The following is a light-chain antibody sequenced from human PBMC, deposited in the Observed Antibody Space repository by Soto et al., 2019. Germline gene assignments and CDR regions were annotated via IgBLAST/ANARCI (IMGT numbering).Light chain of an antibody. J-gene: IGLJ2*01. CDR1: SSNIGAGSD. V-gene: IGLV1-40*01. Sequence: QSVLTQPPSVSGAPGQRVTISCTGSSSNIGAGSDVHWYQQLPGTAPKLLIYANTNRPSGVPDXXSGSKSGTSASLAITGXXAXDEAXYXCQSSDSSLSGVVFGGGTKLTVL. CDR2: ANT. CDR3: QSSDSSLSGVV.